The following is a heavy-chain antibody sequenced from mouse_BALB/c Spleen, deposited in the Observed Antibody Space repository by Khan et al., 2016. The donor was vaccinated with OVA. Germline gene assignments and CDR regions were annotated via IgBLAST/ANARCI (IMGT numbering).Heavy chain of an antibody. D-gene: IGHD2-3*01. CDR1: GYTFTDYA. V-gene: IGHV1S137*01. J-gene: IGHJ2*01. Sequence: QVQLQQSGPELVRPGVSVKISCKGSGYTFTDYAMYWVRQSHAKSLEWIGLISTYSGNTNYNQKFRGKATMTVDKSSSTAYMELARLTSEDSAIYYCAIPAYDGYYDYWGQGTTLIVSS. CDR3: AIPAYDGYYDY. CDR2: ISTYSGNT.